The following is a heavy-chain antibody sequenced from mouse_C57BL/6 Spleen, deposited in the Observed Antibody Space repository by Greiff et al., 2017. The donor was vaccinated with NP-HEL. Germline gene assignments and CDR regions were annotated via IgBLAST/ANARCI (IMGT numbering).Heavy chain of an antibody. CDR1: GYAFTNYL. Sequence: VQLQQSGAELVRPGTSVKVSCKASGYAFTNYLIEWVKQRPGQGLEWIGVINPGSGGTNYNEKFKGKATLTADKSSSTAYMQLSSLTSEDSAVYFCARPLDDYVFDYWGQGTTLTVSS. CDR3: ARPLDDYVFDY. V-gene: IGHV1-54*01. D-gene: IGHD2-4*01. CDR2: INPGSGGT. J-gene: IGHJ2*01.